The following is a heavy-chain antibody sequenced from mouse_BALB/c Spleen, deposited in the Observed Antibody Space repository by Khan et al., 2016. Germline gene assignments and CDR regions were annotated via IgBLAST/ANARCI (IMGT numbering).Heavy chain of an antibody. CDR1: GFNIKDTY. CDR2: IDPVNGNT. CDR3: ARSPYDYDVGFAY. V-gene: IGHV14-3*02. D-gene: IGHD2-4*01. Sequence: VQLQQSGAELVKPGASVKLSCTASGFNIKDTYMHWVKQRPEQGLEWIGRIDPVNGNTKYDPKFQGKAIITADTSSNTAYLQLSSLTSEDTAVYYCARSPYDYDVGFAYWGQGTLVTVSA. J-gene: IGHJ3*01.